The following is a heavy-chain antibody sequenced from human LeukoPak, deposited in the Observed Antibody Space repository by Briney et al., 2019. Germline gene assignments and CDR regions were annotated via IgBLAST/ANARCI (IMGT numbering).Heavy chain of an antibody. CDR3: SKGDDRYGFDY. J-gene: IGHJ4*02. CDR2: ITWDGLTT. D-gene: IGHD5-18*01. V-gene: IGHV3-43*01. CDR1: GFTFEDYT. Sequence: GGSLRLSCAASGFTFEDYTMHWVRQRPGKALEWVSLITWDGLTTEYQDSVKGRLTISRDNSENSLYLQMKSLRTEDTALYFCSKGDDRYGFDYWGQGTLVTVSS.